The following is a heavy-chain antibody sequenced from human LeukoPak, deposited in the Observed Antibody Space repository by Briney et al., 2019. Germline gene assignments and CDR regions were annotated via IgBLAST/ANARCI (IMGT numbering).Heavy chain of an antibody. Sequence: PGRSLRLSCAASGFTFSSYAMHWVRQAPGKGLEWVAVISYDGSNKYYADSVKGRFTISRDNSKNTLYLQMNSLRAEDTAVYYCARDKEGITMIVVVTFLSGAFDIWGQGTMVTVSS. D-gene: IGHD3-22*01. CDR1: GFTFSSYA. V-gene: IGHV3-30*04. J-gene: IGHJ3*02. CDR3: ARDKEGITMIVVVTFLSGAFDI. CDR2: ISYDGSNK.